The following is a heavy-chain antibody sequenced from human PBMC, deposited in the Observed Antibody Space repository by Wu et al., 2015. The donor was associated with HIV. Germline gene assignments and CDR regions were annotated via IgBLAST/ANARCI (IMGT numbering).Heavy chain of an antibody. CDR2: IIPIFGTA. CDR1: GGTFSSYA. Sequence: QVQLVQSGAEVKKPGSSVKVSCKASGGTFSSYAISWVRQAPGQGLEWMGRIIPIFGTANYAQKFQGRVTITADESTSTAYMELSSLRSEDTAVYYCARDFSKEMATIVSWRRVVDAFDIWGQGTMVTVSS. CDR3: ARDFSKEMATIVSWRRVVDAFDI. V-gene: IGHV1-69*13. D-gene: IGHD5-24*01. J-gene: IGHJ3*02.